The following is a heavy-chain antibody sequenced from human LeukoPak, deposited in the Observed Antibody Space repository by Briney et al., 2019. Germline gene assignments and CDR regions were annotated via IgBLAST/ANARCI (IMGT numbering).Heavy chain of an antibody. Sequence: GGSLRLSCAASGFIFSNYAVLWVRQAPGKGLEWVAVISHDGSGKYYTDSVKGRFTISRDNSKNTLYLQMSSLKIEDTAVYHCARGAPPDFWGQGTRVTVSS. V-gene: IGHV3-30*04. D-gene: IGHD1-26*01. CDR1: GFIFSNYA. J-gene: IGHJ1*01. CDR3: ARGAPPDF. CDR2: ISHDGSGK.